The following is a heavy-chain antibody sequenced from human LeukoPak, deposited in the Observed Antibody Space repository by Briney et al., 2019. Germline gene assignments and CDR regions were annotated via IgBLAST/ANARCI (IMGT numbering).Heavy chain of an antibody. CDR3: ARDVLGINNYYGMDV. Sequence: GGSLRLSYAASGFTFSSYAMHWVRQAPGKGLEWVAVISYDGSNKYYADSVKGRFTISRDNSKNTLYLQMNCLRAEDTAVYYCARDVLGINNYYGMDVWGQGTTVTVSS. J-gene: IGHJ6*02. CDR2: ISYDGSNK. V-gene: IGHV3-30-3*01. CDR1: GFTFSSYA. D-gene: IGHD7-27*01.